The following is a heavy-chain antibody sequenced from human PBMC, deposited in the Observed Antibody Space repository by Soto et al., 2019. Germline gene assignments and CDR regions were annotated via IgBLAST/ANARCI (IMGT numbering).Heavy chain of an antibody. Sequence: QVHLEQSGAEVKKPGSWVKVSCKASGGTFSNSAISWVRQAPGQGLEWMGGIMPVFRTPDYAQKFQGRVTVTADESTSTAYMELSGLRSDDTAVYYCARDKDRPQLGGNYYYILDVWGQGTTVTVSS. CDR2: IMPVFRTP. J-gene: IGHJ6*02. CDR1: GGTFSNSA. D-gene: IGHD3-3*02. V-gene: IGHV1-69*12. CDR3: ARDKDRPQLGGNYYYILDV.